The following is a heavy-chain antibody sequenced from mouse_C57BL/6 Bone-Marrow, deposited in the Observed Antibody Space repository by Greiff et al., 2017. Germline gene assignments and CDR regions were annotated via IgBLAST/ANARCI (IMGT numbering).Heavy chain of an antibody. J-gene: IGHJ2*01. D-gene: IGHD1-1*01. CDR2: IDPSDSYT. CDR3: ARGRGYYYGSSSYFDY. V-gene: IGHV1-69*01. CDR1: GYTFTSYW. Sequence: VQLQQPGAELVMPGASVKLSCKASGYTFTSYWMHWVKQRPGQGLEWIGEIDPSDSYTNYNQKFKGKSTLTVDKSSSTAYMQLSSLTSEDSAVYYCARGRGYYYGSSSYFDYWGQGTTLTVSS.